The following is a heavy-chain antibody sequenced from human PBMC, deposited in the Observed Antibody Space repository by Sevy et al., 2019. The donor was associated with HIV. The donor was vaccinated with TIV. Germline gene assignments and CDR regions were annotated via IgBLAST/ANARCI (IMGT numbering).Heavy chain of an antibody. J-gene: IGHJ4*02. V-gene: IGHV3-30-3*01. CDR2: IAYDGSTI. CDR3: ARDYSNSRHFDY. CDR1: GFIFSLYA. D-gene: IGHD6-6*01. Sequence: GGSLRLSCAASGFIFSLYAMHWVRQAPGKGLEWVAVIAYDGSTIFYADSVKGRFTISRDNSNNALYLQMNSLRAEDTAVYYCARDYSNSRHFDYWGQGALVTVSS.